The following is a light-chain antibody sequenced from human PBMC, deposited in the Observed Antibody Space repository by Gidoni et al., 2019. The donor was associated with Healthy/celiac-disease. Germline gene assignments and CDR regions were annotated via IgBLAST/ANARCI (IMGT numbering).Light chain of an antibody. CDR2: DAS. J-gene: IGKJ1*01. V-gene: IGKV1-5*01. Sequence: DIQMTQSPSTLSASVGDRVTITCRASQSMSSWLAWYQQKPGKAPQLLLYDASSLDSGVPSRFSGSGSGTAFTLPISSLQPAEFAASYCQQYNSYSWTFXQXTKVEIK. CDR1: QSMSSW. CDR3: QQYNSYSWT.